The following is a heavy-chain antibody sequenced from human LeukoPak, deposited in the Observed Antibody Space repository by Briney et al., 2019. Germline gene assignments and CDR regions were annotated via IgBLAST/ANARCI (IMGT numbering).Heavy chain of an antibody. V-gene: IGHV3-23*01. J-gene: IGHJ4*02. CDR3: ARGLFEDGRSSSDEGLDY. D-gene: IGHD6-6*01. CDR1: GFTFSSYA. Sequence: PGRSLRLSCAASGFTFSSYAMSWVRQAPGKGLEWVSAISGSGGSTYYADSVKGRFTISRDKSKNTVYLQMNSLRTEDTAVYYCARGLFEDGRSSSDEGLDYWGQGTLVTVSS. CDR2: ISGSGGST.